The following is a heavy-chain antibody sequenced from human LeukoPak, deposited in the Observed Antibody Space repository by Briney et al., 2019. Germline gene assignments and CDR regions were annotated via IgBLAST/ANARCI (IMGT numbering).Heavy chain of an antibody. J-gene: IGHJ6*03. CDR1: GTSIKTYY. Sequence: PSETLSLTCNVSGTSIKTYYWSWILQPPPKGLQWIGYIFDRGATNYNPSLESRVTISAETSKNQVSLKVKSVTAADTAVYYCARGGRSRGSMSFYYMDVWGKGATVTVSS. D-gene: IGHD3-10*01. CDR3: ARGGRSRGSMSFYYMDV. V-gene: IGHV4-59*01. CDR2: IFDRGAT.